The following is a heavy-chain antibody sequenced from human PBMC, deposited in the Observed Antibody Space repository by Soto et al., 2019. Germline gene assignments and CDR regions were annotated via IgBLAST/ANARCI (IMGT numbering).Heavy chain of an antibody. V-gene: IGHV3-66*01. CDR3: ARGRGPMVDYNY. CDR1: GFSVNSNY. CDR2: IYSGGDT. D-gene: IGHD3-10*01. J-gene: IGHJ4*02. Sequence: PGGSLRLSCAASGFSVNSNYMSWVRQVPGKGLEWVSGIYSGGDTYYADSVKGRFSISRDISKNTLFLQMNSLRAEDTAVYYCARGRGPMVDYNYWGQGTLVTVSS.